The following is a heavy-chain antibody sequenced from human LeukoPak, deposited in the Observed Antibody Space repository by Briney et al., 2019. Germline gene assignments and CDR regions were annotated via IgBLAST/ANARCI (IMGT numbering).Heavy chain of an antibody. D-gene: IGHD3-10*01. CDR2: TKQNGSEK. CDR1: GFTFSSYW. V-gene: IGHV3-7*01. Sequence: GGSLRLSCAASGFTFSSYWMSWVRQAPGKGLEWVAHTKQNGSEKFYVDSAKGRFTISRDNAKNSLYLQMSSLRAEDTAVYYCARDYASDYWGQGTLVTVSS. J-gene: IGHJ4*02. CDR3: ARDYASDY.